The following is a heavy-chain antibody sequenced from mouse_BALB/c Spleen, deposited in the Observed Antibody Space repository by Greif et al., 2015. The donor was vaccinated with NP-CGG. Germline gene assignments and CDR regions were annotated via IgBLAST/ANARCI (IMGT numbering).Heavy chain of an antibody. CDR1: GYTFTNYW. CDR2: IYPGGGYT. J-gene: IGHJ4*01. Sequence: VQLQQSGAELVRPGTSVKISCKASGYTFTNYWLGWVKQRPGHGLEWIGDIYPGGGYTNYNEKFKGKATLTAGTSSSTAYMQLSSLTSEDSAVYFCARSTNFYAMDYWGQGTSVTVSS. CDR3: ARSTNFYAMDY. D-gene: IGHD4-1*01. V-gene: IGHV1-63*02.